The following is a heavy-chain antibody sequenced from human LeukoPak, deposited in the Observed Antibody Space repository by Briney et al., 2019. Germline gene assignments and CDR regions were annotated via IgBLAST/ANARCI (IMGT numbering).Heavy chain of an antibody. CDR3: ARQTEYSSRYGMDV. V-gene: IGHV1-2*02. CDR1: GYTFTGYY. Sequence: GASVKVSCKASGYTFTGYYMHWVRQAPGQGLEWMGWINPNSGGTNYAQKFQGRVTMTRDTSISTAYMELSRLRSDDTAVYYCARQTEYSSRYGMDVWGQGTTVTVSS. J-gene: IGHJ6*02. D-gene: IGHD6-6*01. CDR2: INPNSGGT.